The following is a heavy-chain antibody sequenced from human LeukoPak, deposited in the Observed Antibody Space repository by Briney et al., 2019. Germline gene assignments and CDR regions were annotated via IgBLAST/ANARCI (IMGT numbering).Heavy chain of an antibody. D-gene: IGHD6-6*01. CDR3: AKRVEYSSSSGGYFDY. V-gene: IGHV3-23*01. J-gene: IGHJ4*02. CDR2: ISDSGGST. CDR1: GFTFSKYA. Sequence: GGSLSLSCAASGFTFSKYAMSWVRQAPGKGLEWVSAISDSGGSTYYADSVKGRFTISRDNSKNTLYLQMNSLRAEDTAIYYCAKRVEYSSSSGGYFDYWGQGTLVTVSS.